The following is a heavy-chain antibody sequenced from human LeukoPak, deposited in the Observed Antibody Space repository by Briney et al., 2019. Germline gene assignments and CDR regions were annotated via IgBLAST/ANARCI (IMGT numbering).Heavy chain of an antibody. D-gene: IGHD3-22*01. Sequence: PSETLSLTCTVSGGSISSYYWSWIRQPPGKGLEWIGYIYYSGSTNYNPSLKSRVTTSVDTSKNQFSLKLSSVTAADTAVYYCARVSPDNYYDSSGYYYGFDYWGQGTLVTVSS. J-gene: IGHJ4*02. CDR1: GGSISSYY. CDR3: ARVSPDNYYDSSGYYYGFDY. CDR2: IYYSGST. V-gene: IGHV4-59*01.